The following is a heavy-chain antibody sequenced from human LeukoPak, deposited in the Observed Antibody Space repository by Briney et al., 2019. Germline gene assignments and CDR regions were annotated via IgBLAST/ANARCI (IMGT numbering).Heavy chain of an antibody. CDR1: GFTFSSYA. Sequence: PGGSLRLSCAASGFTFSSYAMNWVRQAPGKGLEWVSAISSSGISTYYADSVKGRFTISRDNSKNTLYLQMNSLRAEDTAVYCCARDRGYSYGWYFDYWGQGTLVTVSS. V-gene: IGHV3-23*01. D-gene: IGHD5-18*01. CDR2: ISSSGIST. CDR3: ARDRGYSYGWYFDY. J-gene: IGHJ4*02.